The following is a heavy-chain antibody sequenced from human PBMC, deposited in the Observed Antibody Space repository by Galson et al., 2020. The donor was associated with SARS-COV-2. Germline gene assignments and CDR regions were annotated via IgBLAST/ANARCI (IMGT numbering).Heavy chain of an antibody. Sequence: SETLSLTCTVSGGSISSVGYYWSWIRQHPGKGLEWIAYIYYSGSTYYNPSLKSRVTISVDTSKNQFSLKLSFVTAADTAVYYCARAGGSYLTYYYYGMDVWGQGTTVTVSS. CDR1: GGSISSVGYY. CDR2: IYYSGST. CDR3: ARAGGSYLTYYYYGMDV. J-gene: IGHJ6*02. D-gene: IGHD1-26*01. V-gene: IGHV4-31*03.